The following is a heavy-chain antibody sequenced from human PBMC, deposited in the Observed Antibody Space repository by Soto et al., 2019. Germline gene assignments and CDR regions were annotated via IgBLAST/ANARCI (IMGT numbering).Heavy chain of an antibody. CDR3: AAGDYHDTSGYSSDY. CDR1: GYTFTSYG. D-gene: IGHD3-3*01. V-gene: IGHV1-18*01. J-gene: IGHJ4*02. CDR2: ISAYNGNT. Sequence: ASVKVSCKASGYTFTSYGISWVRQAPGQGLEWMGWISAYNGNTNYAQKLQGRVTMTTDKSTSTAYMELSSLRFEDTGVYYCAAGDYHDTSGYSSDYWGQGTLVTVSS.